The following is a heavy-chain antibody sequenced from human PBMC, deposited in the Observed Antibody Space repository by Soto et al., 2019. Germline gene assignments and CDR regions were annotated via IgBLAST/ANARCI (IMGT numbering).Heavy chain of an antibody. V-gene: IGHV3-9*01. CDR2: ITWNSVYT. CDR3: AKALYGSSSSPIDF. CDR1: GFTFDDYA. D-gene: IGHD6-13*01. J-gene: IGHJ4*02. Sequence: EVQLVEAGGGLVQPGRSLRLSCAASGFTFDDYALHWVRQAPGKGLEWVSYITWNSVYTGYADSVKGRFTISRDNANNSLYQQMTSLKHDDKAFYYCAKALYGSSSSPIDFWGQGTLVNVSS.